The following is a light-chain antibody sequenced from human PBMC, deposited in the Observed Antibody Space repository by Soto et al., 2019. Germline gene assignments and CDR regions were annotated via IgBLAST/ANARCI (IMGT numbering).Light chain of an antibody. CDR1: SSGFGGYNY. J-gene: IGLJ1*01. Sequence: QSALNQPAPVSGAPGQAITISRTGTSSGFGGYNYVSWYQQHPGKAPKLMIYDVSNRPSGVSNRFSGSKSGNTASLTISGLQAEDEADYYCSSYTSSSIPYVFGTGTKVTVL. CDR2: DVS. V-gene: IGLV2-14*01. CDR3: SSYTSSSIPYV.